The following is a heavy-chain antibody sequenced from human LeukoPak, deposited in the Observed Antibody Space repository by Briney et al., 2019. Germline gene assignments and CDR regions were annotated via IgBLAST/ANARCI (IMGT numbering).Heavy chain of an antibody. CDR2: INPSGGST. D-gene: IGHD4-17*01. Sequence: AASVKVSCKASGYTFSSYYMHWVRQAPGQGLEWMGIINPSGGSTSYAQNFQGRVTMTRDTSTSTVYMELSSLRSEDTAVYYCARASPVPTGYNWFDPWGQGTLVTVSS. CDR1: GYTFSSYY. V-gene: IGHV1-46*01. CDR3: ARASPVPTGYNWFDP. J-gene: IGHJ5*02.